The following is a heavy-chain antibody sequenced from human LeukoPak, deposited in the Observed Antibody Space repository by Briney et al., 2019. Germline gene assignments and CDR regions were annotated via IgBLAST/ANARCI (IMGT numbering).Heavy chain of an antibody. Sequence: TDTLSLTCTVSGGSISSYYWSWIRQPPGKGLEWIGYIYYSGTTNYNPSLKSRVTISVDTSKNQFSLKLSSVTAADTAVYYCARDHSYYGSGYYYGMDVWGQGTTVTVSS. D-gene: IGHD3-10*01. J-gene: IGHJ6*02. CDR2: IYYSGTT. V-gene: IGHV4-59*01. CDR1: GGSISSYY. CDR3: ARDHSYYGSGYYYGMDV.